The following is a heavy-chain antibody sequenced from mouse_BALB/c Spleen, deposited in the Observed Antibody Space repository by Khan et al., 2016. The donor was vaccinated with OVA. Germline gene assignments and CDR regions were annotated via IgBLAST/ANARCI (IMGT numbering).Heavy chain of an antibody. Sequence: EVQLQESGPGLVKPSHSLSLTCTVTGYSLTSGYGWSWIRQFPGDKLEWVGYISYSGCTHYNQSLKSRISITRDTSTNQFFLQLNSVTTEDTATYYCARTARIKYWGQGTTLTVSS. CDR3: ARTARIKY. V-gene: IGHV3-1*02. CDR1: GYSLTSGYG. J-gene: IGHJ2*01. D-gene: IGHD1-2*01. CDR2: ISYSGCT.